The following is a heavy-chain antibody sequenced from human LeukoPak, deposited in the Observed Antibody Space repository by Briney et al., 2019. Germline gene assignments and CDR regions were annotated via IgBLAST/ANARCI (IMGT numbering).Heavy chain of an antibody. CDR2: INPNSGGT. CDR3: ARGVYCSSTSCYNFQH. D-gene: IGHD2-2*02. Sequence: ASVKVSCKASGYTFSNFDGISWVRQAPGQGLEWMGWINPNSGGTNYAQKFQGRVTMTRDTSISTAYMELNRLRSDDTAVYYCARGVYCSSTSCYNFQHWGQGTLVTVSS. J-gene: IGHJ1*01. CDR1: GYTFSNFD. V-gene: IGHV1-2*02.